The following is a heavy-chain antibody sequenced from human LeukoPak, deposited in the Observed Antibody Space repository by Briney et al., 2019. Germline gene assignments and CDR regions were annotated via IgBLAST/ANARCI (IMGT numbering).Heavy chain of an antibody. V-gene: IGHV1-69*06. CDR1: GGTFSSYA. CDR3: ARTSYLYYDSSGYFDY. CDR2: IIPIFGTA. J-gene: IGHJ4*02. D-gene: IGHD3-22*01. Sequence: SVKVSCKASGGTFSSYAISWVRQAPGQGLEWMGGIIPIFGTANYAQKFQGRVTITADKSTSTAYMELSSLRSEDTAVYYCARTSYLYYDSSGYFDYWGQGTLVTVSS.